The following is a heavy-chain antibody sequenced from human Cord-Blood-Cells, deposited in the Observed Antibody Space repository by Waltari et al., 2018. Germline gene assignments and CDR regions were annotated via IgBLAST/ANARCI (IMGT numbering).Heavy chain of an antibody. CDR2: INHSGST. Sequence: QVQLQKWAAGLLKPSETLSLTCAVYGGSFSGYYWSWIRQPPGKGLEWIGEINHSGSTNYNPSLKSRVTISVDTSKNQFSLKLSSVTAADTAVYYCARESGSYAFDIWGQGTMVTVSS. D-gene: IGHD1-26*01. CDR3: ARESGSYAFDI. CDR1: GGSFSGYY. J-gene: IGHJ3*02. V-gene: IGHV4-34*01.